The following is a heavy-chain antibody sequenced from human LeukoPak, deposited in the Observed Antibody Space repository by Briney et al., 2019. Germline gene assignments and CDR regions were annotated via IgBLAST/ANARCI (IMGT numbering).Heavy chain of an antibody. CDR2: INPSGGST. Sequence: ASVKVSCKASGYTFTSYYMHWVRQAPGQGLEWMGIINPSGGSTSYAQKFQGRVTMTRDTSTSTVYMELSSLRSEDTAVYYCARGSEQQLVLSPSYYYGMDVWGQGTTVTVSS. J-gene: IGHJ6*02. CDR3: ARGSEQQLVLSPSYYYGMDV. D-gene: IGHD6-13*01. V-gene: IGHV1-46*01. CDR1: GYTFTSYY.